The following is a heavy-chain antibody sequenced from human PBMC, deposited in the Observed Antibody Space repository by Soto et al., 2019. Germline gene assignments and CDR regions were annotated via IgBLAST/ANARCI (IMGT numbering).Heavy chain of an antibody. D-gene: IGHD4-17*01. Sequence: QVQLQESGPGLVKPSETLSLTCPVSGGSISSYYWSWIRQPPGKGLEWIGYIYYSGSTNYNPSLKSRVTISVDTSKNQFSLKLSSVTAADTAVYYCARGDDYGDYAWFDPWGQGTLVTVSS. CDR3: ARGDDYGDYAWFDP. CDR2: IYYSGST. J-gene: IGHJ5*02. V-gene: IGHV4-59*01. CDR1: GGSISSYY.